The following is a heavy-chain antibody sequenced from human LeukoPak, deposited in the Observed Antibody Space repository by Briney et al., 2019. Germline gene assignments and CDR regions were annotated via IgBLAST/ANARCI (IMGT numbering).Heavy chain of an antibody. V-gene: IGHV3-53*01. D-gene: IGHD1-26*01. CDR3: ARGGSYLSASDI. CDR1: GFTFSSYS. CDR2: IYSGGST. J-gene: IGHJ3*02. Sequence: PGGSLRLSCAASGFTFSSYSMNWVRQAPGKGLEWVSIIYSGGSTFYADSVKGRFTISRDNSKNTLYLQMNSLRAEDTAVYYCARGGSYLSASDIWGQGTMVTVSS.